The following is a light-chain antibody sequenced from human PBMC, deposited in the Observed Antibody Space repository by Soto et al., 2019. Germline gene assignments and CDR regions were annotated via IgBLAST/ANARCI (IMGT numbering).Light chain of an antibody. Sequence: TQSPATLSLSPGERATLSCRASQSVSSYLAWYQQKPGKAPKLLIYKASSLESGVPSRFSGSGSGTDFTLTISSLQPEDFATYYCQQSYSIPLTFGGGTKVDIK. J-gene: IGKJ4*01. CDR2: KAS. CDR1: QSVSSY. V-gene: IGKV1-39*01. CDR3: QQSYSIPLT.